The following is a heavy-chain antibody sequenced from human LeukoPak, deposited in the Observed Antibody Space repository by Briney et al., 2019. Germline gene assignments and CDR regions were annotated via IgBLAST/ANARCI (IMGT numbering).Heavy chain of an antibody. Sequence: PSETPSLTCTVSGSSITTYTHWGWIRQSPGKGLEWIASIHHTGNTYYNPSLESRVTISIDTSKNQFSLEVRSVTAADTAFYFCVNSKSNYEAVSWGPGTLVTVSS. D-gene: IGHD3-22*01. V-gene: IGHV4-38-2*02. CDR2: IHHTGNT. CDR3: VNSKSNYEAVS. J-gene: IGHJ5*02. CDR1: GSSITTYTH.